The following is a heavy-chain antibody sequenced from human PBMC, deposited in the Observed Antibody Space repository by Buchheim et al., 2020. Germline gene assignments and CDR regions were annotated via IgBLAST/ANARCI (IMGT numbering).Heavy chain of an antibody. CDR3: ARDHYYDFWSGYYTGRGYFDY. D-gene: IGHD3-3*01. Sequence: EVQLVESGGGLVQPGGSLRLSCAASGFTFSSYWMHWVRQAPGKGLVWVSRINSDGSSTSYADSVKGRFTISRDNAKNTLYLQMNSLRAEDTAVYYCARDHYYDFWSGYYTGRGYFDYWGQGTL. J-gene: IGHJ4*02. CDR1: GFTFSSYW. CDR2: INSDGSST. V-gene: IGHV3-74*01.